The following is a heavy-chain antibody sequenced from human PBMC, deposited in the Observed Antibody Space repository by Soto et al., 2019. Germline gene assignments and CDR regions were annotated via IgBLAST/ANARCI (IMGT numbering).Heavy chain of an antibody. Sequence: QLQLQESGPGLVKASETLSPTCTVSGGSISSSSYYWGWIRQPPGKGLEWIGRIYYSGSTYYNPSLKSRVTISVDTSKNQFSLRLSSVTAADTAVYYCAGGRGDYYYGMDVWGQGTTVTVSS. J-gene: IGHJ6*02. CDR2: IYYSGST. CDR1: GGSISSSSYY. D-gene: IGHD3-10*01. V-gene: IGHV4-39*01. CDR3: AGGRGDYYYGMDV.